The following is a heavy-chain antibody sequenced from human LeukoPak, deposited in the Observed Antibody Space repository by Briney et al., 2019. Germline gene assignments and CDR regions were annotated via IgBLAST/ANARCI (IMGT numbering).Heavy chain of an antibody. CDR2: ISGSGGST. D-gene: IGHD2-15*01. Sequence: GGSLRLSCAASGFTFSSYAMSWVRQAPGKGLEWVSTISGSGGSTYYADSVKGRFTISRDNSKSMLYLQMNSLRAEDTAVYYCAKDLDCSGGGCPFDYWGQGTLVTVSS. V-gene: IGHV3-23*01. CDR1: GFTFSSYA. J-gene: IGHJ4*02. CDR3: AKDLDCSGGGCPFDY.